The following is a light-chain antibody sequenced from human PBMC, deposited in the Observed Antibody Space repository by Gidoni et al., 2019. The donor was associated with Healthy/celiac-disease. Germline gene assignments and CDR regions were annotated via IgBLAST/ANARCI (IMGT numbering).Light chain of an antibody. V-gene: IGKV3-11*01. Sequence: IVLTHSPATLSLSPGERATLSCRASQSVSSYLAWYQQKPGQAPRLLIYDASNRATAIPARFSGSGSGTDFTLTISRLEPEDFAVYYCQRRSNWPPTYTFGQGTKLEIK. CDR1: QSVSSY. CDR2: DAS. J-gene: IGKJ2*01. CDR3: QRRSNWPPTYT.